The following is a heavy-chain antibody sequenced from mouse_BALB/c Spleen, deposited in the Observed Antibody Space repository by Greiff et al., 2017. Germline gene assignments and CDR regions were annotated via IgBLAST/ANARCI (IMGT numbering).Heavy chain of an antibody. CDR1: GYTFTSYW. Sequence: VQLQQSGTVLARPGASVKMSCKASGYTFTSYWMHWVKQRPGQGLEWIGAIYPGNSDTSYNQKFKGKAKLTAVTSTSTAYMELSSLTNEDSAVYYCTRGGPYGSYWYFDVWGAGTTVTVSS. V-gene: IGHV1-5*01. CDR3: TRGGPYGSYWYFDV. CDR2: IYPGNSDT. D-gene: IGHD1-2*01. J-gene: IGHJ1*01.